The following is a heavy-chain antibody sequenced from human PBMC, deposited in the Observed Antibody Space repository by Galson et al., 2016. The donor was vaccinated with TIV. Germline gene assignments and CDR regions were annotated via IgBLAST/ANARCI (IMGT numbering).Heavy chain of an antibody. CDR1: GFTFRHYN. CDR3: TKSEYSRVACDY. D-gene: IGHD2/OR15-2a*01. V-gene: IGHV3-23*01. CDR2: IGGSGGGT. Sequence: SLRLSCAASGFTFRHYNMNWVRQAPGKGPEWVSSIGGSGGGTYYADSLKCRFTVSRDNSTNTVFLQMNRLSADDTAFYYCTKSEYSRVACDYWCRGTLVSVSS. J-gene: IGHJ4*02.